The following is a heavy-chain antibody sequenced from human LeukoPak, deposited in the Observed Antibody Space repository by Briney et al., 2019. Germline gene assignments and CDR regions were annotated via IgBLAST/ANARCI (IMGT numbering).Heavy chain of an antibody. CDR2: ISSSGSTI. V-gene: IGHV3-48*03. J-gene: IGHJ6*02. CDR3: ASKSGPYYYYGMDV. Sequence: GGSLRLSCAASGFTFSSYEMNRVRQAPGKGLEWVSYISSSGSTIYYADSVKGRFTISRDNAKNSLYLQMNSLRAEDTAVYYCASKSGPYYYYGMDVWGQGTTVTVSS. CDR1: GFTFSSYE.